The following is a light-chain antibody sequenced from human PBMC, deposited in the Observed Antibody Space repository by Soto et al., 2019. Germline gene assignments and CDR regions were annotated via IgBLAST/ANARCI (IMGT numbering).Light chain of an antibody. CDR3: RLLNRYPGA. V-gene: IGKV1-9*01. J-gene: IGKJ5*01. CDR2: AAS. CDR1: QGISSY. Sequence: SSLPGAGEDSRTLSSRASQGISSYLAWYQQKPGKAPKLLIYAASTLQSGVPSRFSGSGSGTDFTFICGRGLPEDFAFYSMRLLNRYPGACGQGTRLEIK.